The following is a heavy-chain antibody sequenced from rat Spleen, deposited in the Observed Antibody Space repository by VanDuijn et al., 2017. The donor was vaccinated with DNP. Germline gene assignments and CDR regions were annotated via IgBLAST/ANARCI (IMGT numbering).Heavy chain of an antibody. J-gene: IGHJ2*01. CDR1: GFTFSDYY. CDR3: AIGNGGPDE. V-gene: IGHV5-20*01. D-gene: IGHD1-11*01. Sequence: EVQLVESGGGLVQPGRSLQLSCAASGFTFSDYYMAWVRQAPTKGLEWVASMTYDGGNIYYRDSVKGRFTISRDNAKTSLYLQMDSLRSEDTGTYYCAIGNGGPDEWGQGVMVTVSS. CDR2: MTYDGGNI.